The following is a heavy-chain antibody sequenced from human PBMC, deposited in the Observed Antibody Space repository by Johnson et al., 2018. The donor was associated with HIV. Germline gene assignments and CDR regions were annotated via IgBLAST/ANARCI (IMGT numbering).Heavy chain of an antibody. V-gene: IGHV3-11*04. Sequence: QVQLVESGGGWVKPGGSLRLSCAASGFIFSDSYMSWIRRAPGKGLEWLSYITASGSPIYYAASVKGRFTISRDNSKNTRYLQMNSLRAEDTAVYYCAKDRDYYGSGLIWGQGTMVTVSS. J-gene: IGHJ3*02. CDR2: ITASGSPI. D-gene: IGHD3-10*01. CDR1: GFIFSDSY. CDR3: AKDRDYYGSGLI.